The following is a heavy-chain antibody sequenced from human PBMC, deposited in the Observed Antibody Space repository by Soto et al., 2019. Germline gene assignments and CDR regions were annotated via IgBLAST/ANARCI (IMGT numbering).Heavy chain of an antibody. CDR3: AAGGGLPRYY. D-gene: IGHD3-16*01. V-gene: IGHV4-30-2*01. J-gene: IGHJ4*02. CDR1: GGSISSGGYS. Sequence: SETLSLTCAVSGGSISSGGYSWILIRQPPGKGLEWIGYIYHSGSTYYNPSLKSRVTISVDRSKNQFSLKLSSVTAADTAFYYSAAGGGLPRYYRAQRSLVIGSS. CDR2: IYHSGST.